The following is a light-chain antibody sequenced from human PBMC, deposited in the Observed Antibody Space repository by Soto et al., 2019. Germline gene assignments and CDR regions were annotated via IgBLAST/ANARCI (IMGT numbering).Light chain of an antibody. J-gene: IGKJ4*01. CDR1: QSVGSN. Sequence: EIVMTQSAATLSVPPGERATLSCRPSQSVGSNLAWYQQKPGQAPRLLIYGASTRATGIPARFSGSGSGTEFTLTISSLQSEDFAVYYCQQYNVWPLTFGGGTKVDIK. CDR2: GAS. CDR3: QQYNVWPLT. V-gene: IGKV3-15*01.